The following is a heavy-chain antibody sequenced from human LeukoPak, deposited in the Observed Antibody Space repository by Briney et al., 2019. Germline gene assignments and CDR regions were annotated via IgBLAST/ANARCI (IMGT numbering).Heavy chain of an antibody. V-gene: IGHV7-4-1*02. J-gene: IGHJ6*03. CDR1: GYTFTSYA. Sequence: ASVKVSCKASGYTFTSYAMNWVRQAPGQGLEWMGWINTNTGNPTYAQGFTGRFVFSLDTSVSTAYLQISSLKAEDTAVYYCARSIRREFDWLPNLYYYYYYMDVWGKGTAVTISS. CDR2: INTNTGNP. CDR3: ARSIRREFDWLPNLYYYYYYMDV. D-gene: IGHD3-9*01.